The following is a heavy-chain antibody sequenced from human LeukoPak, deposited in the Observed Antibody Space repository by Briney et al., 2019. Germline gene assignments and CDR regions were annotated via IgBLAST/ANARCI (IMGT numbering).Heavy chain of an antibody. CDR2: TNQDGSAK. CDR3: ARDAAAVRFDP. CDR1: GFTFSRSW. D-gene: IGHD2-15*01. J-gene: IGHJ5*02. V-gene: IGHV3-7*01. Sequence: GGSLRLSCAASGFTFSRSWMTWACQAPVKGLEWVVSTNQDGSAKYYVDSVKGRFTISRDNAKNSLYLQMNSLRAEDTAVYYCARDAAAVRFDPWGQGTLVTVSS.